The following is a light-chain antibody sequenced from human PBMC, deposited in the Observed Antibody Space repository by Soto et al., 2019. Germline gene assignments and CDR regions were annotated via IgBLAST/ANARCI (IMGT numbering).Light chain of an antibody. Sequence: QSALTQPRSVSGSPGQSVTISCTGTSSDVGNYNYVSWYQQHPGKAPKLMIYDVNKRPSGVPDRFSGSKSGNTASLPISGLQAEDEADYYCCSYAGSYTLVFGGGTKLTVL. CDR1: SSDVGNYNY. CDR3: CSYAGSYTLV. V-gene: IGLV2-11*01. CDR2: DVN. J-gene: IGLJ3*02.